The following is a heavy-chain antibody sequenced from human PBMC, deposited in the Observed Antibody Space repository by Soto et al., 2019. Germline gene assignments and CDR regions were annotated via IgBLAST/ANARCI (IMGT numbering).Heavy chain of an antibody. J-gene: IGHJ4*02. V-gene: IGHV4-38-2*01. CDR2: IYHSGST. Sequence: PSETLSLTGAVSGYSISSGYYWGWIRQPQGKGLEWIGSIYHSGSTYYNPSLKSRVTISVDTSKNQFSLKLSSVTAADTAVYYCARATPHRMTGHTDYFDYWGQGTLVTVSS. CDR3: ARATPHRMTGHTDYFDY. D-gene: IGHD3-9*01. CDR1: GYSISSGYY.